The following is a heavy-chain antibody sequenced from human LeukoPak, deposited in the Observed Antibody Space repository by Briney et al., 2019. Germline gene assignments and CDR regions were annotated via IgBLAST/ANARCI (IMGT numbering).Heavy chain of an antibody. D-gene: IGHD3-22*01. Sequence: GGSLRLSCAASGFIFSSYAMSWVRQAPGKGLEWVSDISGSGGSTYYADSVKGRFTISRDNSKNTLYVQMNSLRAEDTAVYYCAKVSGGITMIVVVKTYYFDYWGRGTLVTVSS. CDR2: ISGSGGST. V-gene: IGHV3-23*01. CDR3: AKVSGGITMIVVVKTYYFDY. J-gene: IGHJ4*02. CDR1: GFIFSSYA.